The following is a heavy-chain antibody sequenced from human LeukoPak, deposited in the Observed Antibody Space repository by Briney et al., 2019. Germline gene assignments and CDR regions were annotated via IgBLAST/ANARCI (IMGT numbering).Heavy chain of an antibody. CDR3: ARVSGYSGYDYDY. Sequence: SETLSLTCTASGGSISSSSYYWGWIRQPPGKGLEWIGSIYCSGSTYYNPSLKSRVTISVDTSKNQFSLKLSSVTAADTAVYYCARVSGYSGYDYDYWGQGTLVTVSS. D-gene: IGHD5-12*01. CDR1: GGSISSSSYY. J-gene: IGHJ4*02. V-gene: IGHV4-39*07. CDR2: IYCSGST.